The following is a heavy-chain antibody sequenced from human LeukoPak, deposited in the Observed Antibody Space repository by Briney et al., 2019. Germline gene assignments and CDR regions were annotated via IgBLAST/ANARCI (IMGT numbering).Heavy chain of an antibody. J-gene: IGHJ2*01. CDR1: GFTVSSNY. Sequence: GGSLRLSCAASGFTVSSNYMSWFRQAPGKGLEWVADIKHDGTEEHYVASVKGRFTISRDNAKLYLQMNSLRAEDTAMYYCAGGQGWHFDLWGRGTLITVSS. CDR2: IKHDGTEE. V-gene: IGHV3-7*01. CDR3: AGGQGWHFDL. D-gene: IGHD2-15*01.